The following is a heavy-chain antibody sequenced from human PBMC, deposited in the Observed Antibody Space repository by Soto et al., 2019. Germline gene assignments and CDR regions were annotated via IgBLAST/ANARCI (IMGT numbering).Heavy chain of an antibody. V-gene: IGHV1-3*01. CDR2: INAGNGNT. Sequence: ASVKVSCKASGYTFTRYTMHWVRQAPGQRLEWMGWINAGNGNTKYSQKFQGRITITRDTSASTAYMELSSLRSEDTAVYYCARDAGSGYDYEWFDYWGQGALVTVSS. CDR1: GYTFTRYT. J-gene: IGHJ4*02. D-gene: IGHD3-22*01. CDR3: ARDAGSGYDYEWFDY.